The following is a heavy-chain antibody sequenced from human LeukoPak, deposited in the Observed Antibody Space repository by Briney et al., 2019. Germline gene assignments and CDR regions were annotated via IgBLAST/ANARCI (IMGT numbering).Heavy chain of an antibody. CDR2: ISPTSDYT. V-gene: IGHV3-11*03. J-gene: IGHJ4*02. Sequence: PGGSLRLSCAASGFTFIDYSMSWIRQAPGKGLQWVSYISPTSDYTSYADSVKGRFTIFRDKAKNSLFLQMNSLRVEDTAVYYCARCQYNSSPDFWGQGTLVTVFS. CDR3: ARCQYNSSPDF. CDR1: GFTFIDYS. D-gene: IGHD6-13*01.